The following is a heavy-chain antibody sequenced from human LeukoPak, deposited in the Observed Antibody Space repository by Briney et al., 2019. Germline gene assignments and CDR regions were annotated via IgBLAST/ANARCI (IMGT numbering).Heavy chain of an antibody. CDR3: ARDIAVAGTKTPRAFDI. CDR2: IIPIFGTA. CDR1: GGTFSSYA. J-gene: IGHJ3*02. V-gene: IGHV1-69*05. Sequence: GASVKVSCKASGGTFSSYAISWVRQAPGQGLEWMGGIIPIFGTANYAQKFQGRVTITTDESTSTAYMELSSLRSEDTAVYYCARDIAVAGTKTPRAFDIWGQGTMVTVSS. D-gene: IGHD6-19*01.